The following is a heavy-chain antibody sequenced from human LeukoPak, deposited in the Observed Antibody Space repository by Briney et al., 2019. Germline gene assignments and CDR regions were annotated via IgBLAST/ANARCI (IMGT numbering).Heavy chain of an antibody. CDR1: GVSISGYY. J-gene: IGHJ6*02. CDR3: ARVGGTNYYYYGMDV. Sequence: PSETLSLTCTVSGVSISGYYWSWIRQPPGKGLEWIGYIYDSGSTNYNPSLKSRVTISVDTSKNQFSLKLSSVTAADMAVYYCARVGGTNYYYYGMDVWGQGTTDTVSS. CDR2: IYDSGST. V-gene: IGHV4-59*01. D-gene: IGHD3-10*01.